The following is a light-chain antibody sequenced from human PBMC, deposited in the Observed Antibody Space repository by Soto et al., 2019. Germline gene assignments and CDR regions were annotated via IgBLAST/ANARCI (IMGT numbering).Light chain of an antibody. CDR1: SSNIGNNY. Sequence: QSVLTQPPSVSAAPGQKVTISCSGSSSNIGNNYVSWYQQLPGTAPKLLIYDNNKRPSGIPDRFSGSKSGTSATLGITGLQTGDEADYYCGTLDSSVSAPYVFGTGTRSPS. CDR2: DNN. CDR3: GTLDSSVSAPYV. V-gene: IGLV1-51*01. J-gene: IGLJ1*01.